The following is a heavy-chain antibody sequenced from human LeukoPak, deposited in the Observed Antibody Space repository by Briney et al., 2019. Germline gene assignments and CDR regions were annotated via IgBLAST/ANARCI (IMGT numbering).Heavy chain of an antibody. J-gene: IGHJ4*02. D-gene: IGHD6-6*01. Sequence: SETLSLTCTVSGGSISNYYWSWIRQPPGKGLEWIGYIYYGGSTNYNPSLKSRVTISVDSSKNQLSLKLTSVTAVDTAVYYCATEIEYSSSPGGYWGQGTLVTVSS. CDR3: ATEIEYSSSPGGY. V-gene: IGHV4-59*01. CDR2: IYYGGST. CDR1: GGSISNYY.